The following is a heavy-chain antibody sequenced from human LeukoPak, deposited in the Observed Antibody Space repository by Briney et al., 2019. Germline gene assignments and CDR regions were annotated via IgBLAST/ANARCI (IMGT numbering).Heavy chain of an antibody. V-gene: IGHV1-2*02. CDR1: GYTFTDYY. CDR3: ARANVVRGHEY. J-gene: IGHJ4*02. CDR2: INPNSGGT. D-gene: IGHD3-10*01. Sequence: ASVKVSCKASGYTFTDYYMHWVRQAPGQGLEWMGWINPNSGGTNYAQKFQGRVTMTSDTSISTAYMELSSLRSDDTAVYYCARANVVRGHEYWGQGTLVNVSS.